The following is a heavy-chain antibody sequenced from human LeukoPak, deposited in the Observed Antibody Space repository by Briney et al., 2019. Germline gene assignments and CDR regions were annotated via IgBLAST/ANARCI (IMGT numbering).Heavy chain of an antibody. CDR3: AKDRGSSSSAYGMDV. Sequence: GGSLRLSCAASGFTFSYYTMHWVRQAPGKGLEWVAVITYDGGKEYHADSVKGRFTISRDNSKNTLYLQMNSLRPEDTAVYYCAKDRGSSSSAYGMDVWGQGTTVTVSS. V-gene: IGHV3-30*04. CDR2: ITYDGGKE. J-gene: IGHJ6*02. D-gene: IGHD6-13*01. CDR1: GFTFSYYT.